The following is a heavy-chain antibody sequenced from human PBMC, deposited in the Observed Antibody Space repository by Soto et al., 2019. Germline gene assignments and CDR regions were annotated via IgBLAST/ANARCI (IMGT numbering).Heavy chain of an antibody. D-gene: IGHD3-10*01. J-gene: IGHJ4*02. V-gene: IGHV4-59*01. CDR1: GGPMSEYF. CDR3: ARDGYDGSGSPYPAY. Sequence: SETLSLTCTVCGGPMSEYFWSWIRQSPGKGLEWIGYVYYLGSTDYNPSLKSRVMISVDTSKRQFSLKLSSVTVADTAVYYCARDGYDGSGSPYPAYWGPGIQVTVSS. CDR2: VYYLGST.